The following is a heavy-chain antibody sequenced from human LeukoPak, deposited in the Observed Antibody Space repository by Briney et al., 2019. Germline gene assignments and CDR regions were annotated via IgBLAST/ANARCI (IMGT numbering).Heavy chain of an antibody. V-gene: IGHV3-21*04. D-gene: IGHD3-22*01. CDR2: ISSSSSCI. CDR3: ARRAYYYDSSGYSSDAFDI. J-gene: IGHJ3*02. CDR1: GFTFSSYS. Sequence: GGSLRLSCAASGFTFSSYSMNWVRQAPGKGLEWVSSISSSSSCIYYADSVKGRFTISRDNAKNSLYLQMNSLRAEDTAVYYCARRAYYYDSSGYSSDAFDIWGQGTMVTVSS.